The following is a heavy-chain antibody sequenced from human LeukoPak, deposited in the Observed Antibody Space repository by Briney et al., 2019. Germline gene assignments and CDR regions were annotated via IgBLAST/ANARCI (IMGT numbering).Heavy chain of an antibody. CDR1: GGSISSSNW. V-gene: IGHV4-4*02. CDR2: IYHSGST. Sequence: SETLSLTCAVSGGSISSSNWWSWVRQPPGKGLEWIGEIYHSGSTNYNPSLKSRVTISVDTSKNQFSLKLSSVTAADTAVYYCARSLRLVWTTPYSRAWFDPWGQGTLVTVSS. J-gene: IGHJ5*02. D-gene: IGHD3-16*01. CDR3: ARSLRLVWTTPYSRAWFDP.